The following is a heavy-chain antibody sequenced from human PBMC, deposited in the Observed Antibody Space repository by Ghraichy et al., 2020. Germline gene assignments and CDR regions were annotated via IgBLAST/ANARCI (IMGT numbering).Heavy chain of an antibody. J-gene: IGHJ6*01. CDR3: ARVTYSGSYAYYYGMDV. D-gene: IGHD1-26*01. Sequence: SFISSSSSNIYYADSVKGRFTISRDNAKNSLYLQMNSLRGEDTAVYYCARVTYSGSYAYYYGMDV. CDR2: ISSSSSNI. V-gene: IGHV3-21*01.